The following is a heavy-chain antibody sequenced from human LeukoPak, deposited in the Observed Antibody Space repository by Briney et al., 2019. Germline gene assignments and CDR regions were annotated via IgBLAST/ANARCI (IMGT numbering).Heavy chain of an antibody. D-gene: IGHD5-24*01. Sequence: PGGSLRLSCAASGFTFSIYAMSWVRQAPGKGLEWVSAIMSSGGSTFYADSVRGRFTISRDNSNYTLYLQMNSLRAEDTAIYYCAKGNSWVDNWGQGTLVTVSS. CDR1: GFTFSIYA. J-gene: IGHJ5*02. CDR2: IMSSGGST. CDR3: AKGNSWVDN. V-gene: IGHV3-23*01.